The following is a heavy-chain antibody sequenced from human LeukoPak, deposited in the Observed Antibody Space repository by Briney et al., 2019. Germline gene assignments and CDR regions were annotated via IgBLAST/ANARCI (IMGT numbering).Heavy chain of an antibody. CDR1: GYTFTSYG. V-gene: IGHV1-18*01. Sequence: ASVKVSCKASGYTFTSYGISWVRQAPGRGLEWMGWISAYNGNTNCAQKLQGRVTMTTDTSTSTAYMELRSLRSDDTAVYYCAREGYSSSWYPEYFQHWGQGTLVTVSS. J-gene: IGHJ1*01. CDR2: ISAYNGNT. CDR3: AREGYSSSWYPEYFQH. D-gene: IGHD6-13*01.